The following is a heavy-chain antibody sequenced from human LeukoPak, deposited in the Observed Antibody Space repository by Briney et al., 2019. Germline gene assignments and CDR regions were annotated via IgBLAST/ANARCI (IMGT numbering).Heavy chain of an antibody. CDR3: AKDGLGYFDY. J-gene: IGHJ4*02. Sequence: GRSLRLSCAASGFTSSSYGMHWVRQAPGKGLEWVAVISYDGSNKYYADSVKGRFTISRDNSKNTLYLQMNSLRAEDTAVFYCAKDGLGYFDYWGQGTLVTVSS. V-gene: IGHV3-30*18. CDR2: ISYDGSNK. D-gene: IGHD6-19*01. CDR1: GFTSSSYG.